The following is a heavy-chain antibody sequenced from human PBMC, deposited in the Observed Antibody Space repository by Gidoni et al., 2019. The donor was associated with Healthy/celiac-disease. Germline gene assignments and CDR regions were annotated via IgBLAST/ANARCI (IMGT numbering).Heavy chain of an antibody. D-gene: IGHD2-15*01. CDR1: VSSISSGSYY. Sequence: QVQLQESGPGLVKPSQTLSLTCPGYVSSISSGSYYWSWIRRPAGKGLELIGRIYTSGSTNYNPSLKSRVTISVDTSKNQFSLKLSSVTAADTAVYYCARVTRWYSLDYWGQGTLVTVSS. CDR2: IYTSGST. V-gene: IGHV4-61*02. J-gene: IGHJ4*02. CDR3: ARVTRWYSLDY.